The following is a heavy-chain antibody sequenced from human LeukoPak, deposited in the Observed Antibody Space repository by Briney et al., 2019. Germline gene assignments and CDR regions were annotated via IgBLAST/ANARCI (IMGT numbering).Heavy chain of an antibody. V-gene: IGHV1-46*01. CDR1: GYTFTSYY. J-gene: IGHJ5*02. CDR2: INPSGGST. CDR3: ATAPADIVLMDRWYNWFDP. D-gene: IGHD2-8*01. Sequence: ASVKVSCKASGYTFTSYYMHWVRQAPGQGLEWMGIINPSGGSTNYAQKFQGRVTMTEDTSTDTAYMELSSLRSEDTAVYYCATAPADIVLMDRWYNWFDPWGQGTLVTVSS.